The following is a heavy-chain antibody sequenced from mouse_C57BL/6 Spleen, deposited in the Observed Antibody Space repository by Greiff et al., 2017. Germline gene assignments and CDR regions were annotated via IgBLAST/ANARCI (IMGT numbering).Heavy chain of an antibody. CDR3: ARSRGCDYHCYIDD. Sequence: QVHVQQPGAELVMPGASVKLSCKASGYTFTSYWMHWVKQRPGQGLEWIGEIYPSDSYTNYNQKFKGKATLTADKSSSTAYMQLSSLTSDDSAVYYCARSRGCDYHCYIDDWGKGTTVTVSS. CDR1: GYTFTSYW. CDR2: IYPSDSYT. D-gene: IGHD2-4*01. V-gene: IGHV1-69*01. J-gene: IGHJ1*03.